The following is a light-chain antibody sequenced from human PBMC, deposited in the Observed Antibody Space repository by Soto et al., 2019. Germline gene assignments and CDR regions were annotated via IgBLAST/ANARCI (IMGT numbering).Light chain of an antibody. CDR1: QGISSY. J-gene: IGKJ1*01. V-gene: IGKV1-8*01. Sequence: ALRMTQSPSSLSASTGHRVNISCRASQGISSYLAWYQKKPGKAPKLLIYKASTLKSGVPSRFSGSGSGTEFTLTISSLQPDDFATYYCQQYYSYPWTFGQGTKVDIK. CDR3: QQYYSYPWT. CDR2: KAS.